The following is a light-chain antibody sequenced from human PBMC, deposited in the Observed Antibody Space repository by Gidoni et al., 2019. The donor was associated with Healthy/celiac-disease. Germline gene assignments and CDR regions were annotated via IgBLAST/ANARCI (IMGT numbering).Light chain of an antibody. V-gene: IGKV1-12*02. CDR1: QVISSW. CDR3: QQANSFPFT. CDR2: TAS. Sequence: IRMTLSPSSVSASVGDRVTITCRASQVISSWLAWYQQKPGKAPKLLIYTASSLQRGVPSRFSGSGSGTDFTLTISSLQPEDFATYYCQQANSFPFTFGPGTKVDIK. J-gene: IGKJ3*01.